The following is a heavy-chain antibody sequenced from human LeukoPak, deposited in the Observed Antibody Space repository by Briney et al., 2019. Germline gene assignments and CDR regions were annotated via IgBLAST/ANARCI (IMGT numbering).Heavy chain of an antibody. CDR2: ISSSGSTI. D-gene: IGHD1-26*01. Sequence: GGSLRLSCVVSGFTFSSYWMSWVRQAPGKGLEWVSYISSSGSTIYYADSVKGRFTISRDNAKNSLYLQMNSLRPDDTAVYYCTRERIVGAASDCWGQGTLVTVSS. CDR3: TRERIVGAASDC. J-gene: IGHJ4*02. V-gene: IGHV3-48*04. CDR1: GFTFSSYW.